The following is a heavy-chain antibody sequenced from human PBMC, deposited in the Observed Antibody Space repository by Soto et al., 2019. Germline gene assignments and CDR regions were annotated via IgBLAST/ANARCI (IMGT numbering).Heavy chain of an antibody. V-gene: IGHV4-30-4*01. CDR1: GGSISSSDYY. CDR2: IYYSGST. D-gene: IGHD4-17*01. CDR3: ARALATVVTPSAFDI. J-gene: IGHJ3*02. Sequence: PSETLSLTCTVSGGSISSSDYYWSWIRQPPGKGLEWIGYIYYSGSTYYNPSLKSRVTISVDTSKNQFSLKLSSVTAADTAVYYCARALATVVTPSAFDIWGQGTMVT.